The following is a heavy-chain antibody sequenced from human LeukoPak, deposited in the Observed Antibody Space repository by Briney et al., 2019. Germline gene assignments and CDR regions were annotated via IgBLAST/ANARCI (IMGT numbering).Heavy chain of an antibody. D-gene: IGHD3-3*01. V-gene: IGHV1-2*02. CDR1: GYTFTGYY. CDR2: INPNSGGT. J-gene: IGHJ6*02. Sequence: ASVKVSCKASGYTFTGYYMHWVRQAPGQGLEWMGWINPNSGGTNSAQKFQGRVTMTSDTSISTAYMELSRLRSDDTAVYYCARDYDFWSGSRPHYYYGMDVWGQGTTVTVSS. CDR3: ARDYDFWSGSRPHYYYGMDV.